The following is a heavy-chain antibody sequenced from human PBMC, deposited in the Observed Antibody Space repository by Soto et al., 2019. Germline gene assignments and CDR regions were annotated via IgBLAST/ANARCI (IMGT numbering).Heavy chain of an antibody. CDR3: AKERSNSSSAFDY. Sequence: GGSLRLSCAASGFTSDDCAMHWVRQAPGQGLEWVSGISWNSGSIGYADSVKCRCTISRDNAKNSLYLQMNRLRAEDTALYYCAKERSNSSSAFDYWGQGTLVTVSA. CDR2: ISWNSGSI. J-gene: IGHJ4*01. D-gene: IGHD6-6*01. V-gene: IGHV3-9*02. CDR1: GFTSDDCA.